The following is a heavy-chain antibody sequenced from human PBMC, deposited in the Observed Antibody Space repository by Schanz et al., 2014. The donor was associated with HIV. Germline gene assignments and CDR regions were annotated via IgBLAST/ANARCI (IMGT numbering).Heavy chain of an antibody. J-gene: IGHJ4*02. CDR1: GFTFSSYA. Sequence: VQLLESGGGLVQPGGSLRLSCSASGFTFSSYAMSWVRQAPGKGLEWVAVISYDGSNKYYADSVKGRFTISRDNSKNTLFLQMNSLRAEDTAFYYCATAHYDSNIPYFWGQGTLVTVSS. CDR2: ISYDGSNK. CDR3: ATAHYDSNIPYF. V-gene: IGHV3-30*03. D-gene: IGHD3-22*01.